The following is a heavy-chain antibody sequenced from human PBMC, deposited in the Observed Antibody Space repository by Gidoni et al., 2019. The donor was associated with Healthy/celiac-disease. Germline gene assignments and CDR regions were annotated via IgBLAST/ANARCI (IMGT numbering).Heavy chain of an antibody. Sequence: QVQLVESGGGVVQPGRSLRLSCAASGFTFRSYGMHWVRQAPGKGLEWVAVISDDGSNKNYADSVKGRFTISRDNSKNTLYLQMNSLRAEDTAVYYCAKGGDYYDSSGGYYLDYWGQGTLVTVSS. CDR2: ISDDGSNK. V-gene: IGHV3-30*18. CDR3: AKGGDYYDSSGGYYLDY. J-gene: IGHJ4*02. D-gene: IGHD3-22*01. CDR1: GFTFRSYG.